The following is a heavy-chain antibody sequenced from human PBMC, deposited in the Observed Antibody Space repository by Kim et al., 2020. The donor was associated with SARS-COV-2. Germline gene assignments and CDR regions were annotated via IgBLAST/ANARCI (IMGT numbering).Heavy chain of an antibody. CDR3: ARLKPGRIDAFDI. Sequence: SETLSLTCTVSGGSISSSSYYWGWIRQPPGKGLEWIGSIYYSGSTYYNPSLKSRVTISVDTSKNQFSLKLSSVTAADTAVYYCARLKPGRIDAFDIWGQGTMVTVSS. J-gene: IGHJ3*02. V-gene: IGHV4-39*01. CDR2: IYYSGST. D-gene: IGHD3-10*01. CDR1: GGSISSSSYY.